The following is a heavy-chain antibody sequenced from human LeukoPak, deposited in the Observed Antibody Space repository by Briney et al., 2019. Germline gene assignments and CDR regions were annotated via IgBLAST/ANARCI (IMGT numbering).Heavy chain of an antibody. CDR3: ARNGIAVAIDNSDAFDI. CDR1: GYTFTGYY. J-gene: IGHJ3*02. V-gene: IGHV1-2*02. D-gene: IGHD6-19*01. Sequence: ASVKVSCKASGYTFTGYYMHWVRQAPGQGLEWMGWINPNSGGTNYAQKFQGRVTMTRDTSTSTVYMELSSLRSEDTAVYYCARNGIAVAIDNSDAFDIWGQGTMVTVSS. CDR2: INPNSGGT.